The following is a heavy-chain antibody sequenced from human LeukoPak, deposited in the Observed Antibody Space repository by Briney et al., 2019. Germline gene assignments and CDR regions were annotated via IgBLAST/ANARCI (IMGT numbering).Heavy chain of an antibody. J-gene: IGHJ5*02. Sequence: GGSLRLSCAASGFTFSSYAMSWVRQAPGKGLEWVSYISSSGSIIYYADSVKGRFTISRDNAKNSMYLQMNSLRAEDTAVYYCARDRQIAAAGTGWFDPWGQGTLVTVSS. CDR2: ISSSGSII. CDR1: GFTFSSYA. D-gene: IGHD6-13*01. V-gene: IGHV3-48*04. CDR3: ARDRQIAAAGTGWFDP.